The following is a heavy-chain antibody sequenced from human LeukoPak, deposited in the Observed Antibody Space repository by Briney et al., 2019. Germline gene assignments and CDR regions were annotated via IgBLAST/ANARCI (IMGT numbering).Heavy chain of an antibody. CDR2: ISSSGSTI. CDR1: GFTFSIYE. CDR3: ARFGYDAFDI. J-gene: IGHJ3*02. Sequence: GGSLRLSCAASGFTFSIYEMNWVRQALGKGLEWVSHISSSGSTIYYADSAKGRFTISRDNAKNSLYLQMNSLRAEDTAIYYCARFGYDAFDIWGQGTMVTVSS. D-gene: IGHD2-15*01. V-gene: IGHV3-48*03.